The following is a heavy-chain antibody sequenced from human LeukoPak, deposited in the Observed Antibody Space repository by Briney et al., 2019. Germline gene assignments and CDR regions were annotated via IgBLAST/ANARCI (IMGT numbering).Heavy chain of an antibody. CDR2: ISSSSTI. V-gene: IGHV3-48*02. J-gene: IGHJ4*02. Sequence: GGSLRLSCAASGFTFSSYSMNWVRQAPGKGLEWVSYISSSSTIYYADSVKGRFTISRDNAKNSLYLQMNSLRDEDTAVYYCARDRAYDSSGYYYVVTYFDCWGQGTLVTVSS. D-gene: IGHD3-22*01. CDR3: ARDRAYDSSGYYYVVTYFDC. CDR1: GFTFSSYS.